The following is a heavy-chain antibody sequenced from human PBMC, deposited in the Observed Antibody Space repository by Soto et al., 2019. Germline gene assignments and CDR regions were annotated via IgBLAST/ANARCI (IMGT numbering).Heavy chain of an antibody. Sequence: GGSLRLSCAASGFTFSSYGMHWVRQAPGKGLEWVAVIWYDGSNKYYADSVKGRFTISRDNSKNTLYLQMNSLRAEDTAVYYCAREFPANIPAAISKNWFDPWGQGTLVTVSS. CDR1: GFTFSSYG. V-gene: IGHV3-33*01. CDR2: IWYDGSNK. D-gene: IGHD2-2*02. J-gene: IGHJ5*02. CDR3: AREFPANIPAAISKNWFDP.